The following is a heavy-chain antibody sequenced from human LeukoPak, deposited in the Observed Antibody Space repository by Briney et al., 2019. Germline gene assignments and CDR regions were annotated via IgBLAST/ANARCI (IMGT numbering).Heavy chain of an antibody. CDR1: GFTFSSYG. Sequence: GGSLRLSCAASGFTFSSYGMHWVRQAPGKGLEWGAFIRYDGSHKYYAASVKGRFTISRDNSKNTLYLQMNSLRAEDTAVYYCAKDSSRYYDILTPDYWGQGTLVTVSS. V-gene: IGHV3-30*02. CDR3: AKDSSRYYDILTPDY. CDR2: IRYDGSHK. J-gene: IGHJ4*02. D-gene: IGHD3-9*01.